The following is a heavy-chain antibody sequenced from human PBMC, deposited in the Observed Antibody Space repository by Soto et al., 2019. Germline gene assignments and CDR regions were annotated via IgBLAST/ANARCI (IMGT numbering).Heavy chain of an antibody. D-gene: IGHD5-18*01. CDR2: IYSGGST. Sequence: VQLVESGGGLVQPGGSLRLSCAASGVTVSSNYMSWFRQAPGKGLEWVSVIYSGGSTYYADSVKGRFTISRDNSKNTLDLQMNSLRAEATAVYYCARHGYNYGGGYFDYWGQGTLVTVSS. V-gene: IGHV3-66*04. J-gene: IGHJ4*02. CDR3: ARHGYNYGGGYFDY. CDR1: GVTVSSNY.